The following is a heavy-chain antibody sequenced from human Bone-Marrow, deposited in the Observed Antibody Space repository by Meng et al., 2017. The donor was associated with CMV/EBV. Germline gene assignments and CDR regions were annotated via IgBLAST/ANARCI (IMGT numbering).Heavy chain of an antibody. CDR2: IYPGDSDT. V-gene: IGHV5-51*01. CDR1: GYSFTSYW. D-gene: IGHD2-15*01. CDR3: ARQGGYCSGGSCYAGPFDI. Sequence: GGSLRLSCKGSGYSFTSYWIGWVRQMPGKGLEWMGIIYPGDSDTRYSPSFQGQVTISADKSISTAYLQWSSLKASDTAMYYCARQGGYCSGGSCYAGPFDIWGQGTMVAASS. J-gene: IGHJ3*02.